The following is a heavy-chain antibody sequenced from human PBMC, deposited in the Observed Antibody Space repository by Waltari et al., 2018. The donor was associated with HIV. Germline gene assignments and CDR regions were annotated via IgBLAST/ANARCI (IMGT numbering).Heavy chain of an antibody. V-gene: IGHV1-69*06. CDR3: ARRYSNYDWYYYGMDV. CDR1: GGTFSSYA. CDR2: IIPILGTA. J-gene: IGHJ6*02. Sequence: QVQLVQSGAEVKKPGSSVKVSCKASGGTFSSYAISWVRQAPGQGLEWMGGIIPILGTANYAQKFQGRVTITADKSTSTAYMELSSLRSEDTAVYYCARRYSNYDWYYYGMDVWGQGTTVTVSS. D-gene: IGHD4-4*01.